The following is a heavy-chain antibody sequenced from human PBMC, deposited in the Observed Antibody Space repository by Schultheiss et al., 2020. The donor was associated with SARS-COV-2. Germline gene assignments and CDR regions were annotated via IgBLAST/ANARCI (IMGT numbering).Heavy chain of an antibody. CDR1: GGSISSGGYY. Sequence: SETLSLTCTVSGGSISSGGYYWSWIRQHPGKGLEWIGYIYYSGSTYYNPSLKSRVTISLDTSKNQFSLKLSSVTAADTAVYYCARVQGYSPGPDYYGMDVWGQGTTVTVSS. J-gene: IGHJ6*02. V-gene: IGHV4-31*03. CDR3: ARVQGYSPGPDYYGMDV. CDR2: IYYSGST. D-gene: IGHD1-1*01.